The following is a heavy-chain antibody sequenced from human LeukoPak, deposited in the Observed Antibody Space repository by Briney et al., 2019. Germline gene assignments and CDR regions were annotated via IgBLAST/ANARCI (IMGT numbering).Heavy chain of an antibody. J-gene: IGHJ4*02. CDR3: ARGYSTGWYGGFDF. D-gene: IGHD6-19*01. CDR2: INYSGST. V-gene: IGHV4-59*08. Sequence: PSETLSLTCTVSGGSISSYYWSWIRQPPGKGLEWIGFINYSGSTTYNPPLKSRVTISVDTSRNQFSLKLSSVTAADRAVYYCARGYSTGWYGGFDFWGQGTLSPSPQ. CDR1: GGSISSYY.